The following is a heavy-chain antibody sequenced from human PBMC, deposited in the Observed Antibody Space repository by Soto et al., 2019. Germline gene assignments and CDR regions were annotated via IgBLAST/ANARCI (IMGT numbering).Heavy chain of an antibody. J-gene: IGHJ3*02. D-gene: IGHD5-12*01. CDR3: ARGYIGYGDDFDI. CDR1: GYTFTSYY. V-gene: IGHV1-46*01. CDR2: INPSGGST. Sequence: QVQLVQSGAEVKKPGASVKVSCKASGYTFTSYYMHWVRQAPGQGLEWMGIINPSGGSTSYAQKFQGRVTMTRYTSTRTVYMELSSLRSEDTAVYYCARGYIGYGDDFDIWGQGTMVTVSS.